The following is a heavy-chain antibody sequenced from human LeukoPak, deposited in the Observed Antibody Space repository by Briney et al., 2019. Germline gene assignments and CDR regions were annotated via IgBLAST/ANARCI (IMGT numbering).Heavy chain of an antibody. CDR3: ATRITMVRGVKGPYFDY. CDR1: GYTLTELS. CDR2: FDPEDGET. V-gene: IGHV1-24*01. D-gene: IGHD3-10*01. J-gene: IGHJ4*02. Sequence: ASVKVSCKVSGYTLTELSMHWVRQAPGKGLEWMGGFDPEDGETIYAQKFQGRVTMTEDTSTDTAYMELSSLRSEDTAVYYCATRITMVRGVKGPYFDYWGQGTLVTVSS.